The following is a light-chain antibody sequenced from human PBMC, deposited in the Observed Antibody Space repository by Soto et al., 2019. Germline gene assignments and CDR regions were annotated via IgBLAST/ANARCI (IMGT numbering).Light chain of an antibody. J-gene: IGLJ1*01. CDR2: GNS. V-gene: IGLV1-40*01. CDR1: NSNIRAGYD. Sequence: QSVLTQPPSVSGAPGQRVTISCTWSNSNIRAGYDVHWYQQLPGTAPKLLICGNSNRPSVVPDRFSGSKSGTSASLAITGLQAEDEAEYYCQSYDTSLRGVFGTGTKLTVL. CDR3: QSYDTSLRGV.